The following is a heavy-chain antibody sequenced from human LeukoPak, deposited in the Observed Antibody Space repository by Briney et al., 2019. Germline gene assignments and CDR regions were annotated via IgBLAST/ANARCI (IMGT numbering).Heavy chain of an antibody. CDR1: GFTFSSYA. Sequence: GGSLRLSCAASGFTFSSYAMSWVRQAPGKGLEWVSAISGSGGSTYYADSVKGRFTISRDNSKNTLYLQMNSLRAEDTAVYYCAELHLRGYSYGPCMDVWGQGTTVTVSS. V-gene: IGHV3-23*01. CDR2: ISGSGGST. J-gene: IGHJ6*02. CDR3: AELHLRGYSYGPCMDV. D-gene: IGHD5-18*01.